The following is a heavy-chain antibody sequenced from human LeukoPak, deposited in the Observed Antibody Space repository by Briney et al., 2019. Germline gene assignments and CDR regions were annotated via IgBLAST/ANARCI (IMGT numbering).Heavy chain of an antibody. J-gene: IGHJ4*02. CDR3: ARGPRYGSVYFDY. V-gene: IGHV1-8*03. D-gene: IGHD4-17*01. Sequence: ASVKVSCKASGYTFTSYDINWVRQATGQRREWMGWMNPNSGNTGYAQKFQGRVTITRNTSISTAYMELSSLRSEDTAVYYCARGPRYGSVYFDYWGQGTLVTVSS. CDR1: GYTFTSYD. CDR2: MNPNSGNT.